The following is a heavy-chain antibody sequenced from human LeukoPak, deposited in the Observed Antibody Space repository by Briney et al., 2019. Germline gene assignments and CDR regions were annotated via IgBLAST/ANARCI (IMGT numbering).Heavy chain of an antibody. J-gene: IGHJ4*02. D-gene: IGHD6-13*01. CDR1: GFTFSTYA. V-gene: IGHV3-23*01. CDR2: ISGSGGTT. Sequence: HPGGSLRLSCAASGFTFSTYAMSWVRQAPGKGLEWVSTISGSGGTTNYADSVKGRFTISRDNSKNTLYLQMNSLRAEDTAVYYCARGGYSSSPDYWGQGTLVTVSS. CDR3: ARGGYSSSPDY.